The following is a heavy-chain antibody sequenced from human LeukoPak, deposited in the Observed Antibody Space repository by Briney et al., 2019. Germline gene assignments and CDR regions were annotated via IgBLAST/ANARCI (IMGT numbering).Heavy chain of an antibody. V-gene: IGHV3-23*01. CDR2: ISGSGGNT. Sequence: GGSLRLSCAASGFTFSSYAMSWVRQAPGKGLEWVSAISGSGGNTYYADSVKGRFTISRDNSKNTLYLQMNSLRAEDTAVYYCAKGRYCSGGSCYGAPYYFDYWGQGTLVTVSS. J-gene: IGHJ4*02. D-gene: IGHD2-15*01. CDR3: AKGRYCSGGSCYGAPYYFDY. CDR1: GFTFSSYA.